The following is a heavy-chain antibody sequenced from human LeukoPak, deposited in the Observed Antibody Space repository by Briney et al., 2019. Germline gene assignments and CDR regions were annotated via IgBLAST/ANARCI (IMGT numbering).Heavy chain of an antibody. CDR3: ARLAIVDYDSSGYDSDY. Sequence: PSETLSLTCSVSGASIRSDSNSWKWIRQPAGRELEWIGHIYSSGSTYYNPSLKSRVSISVDTSKNQISLKLSSVTAADTAVYYCARLAIVDYDSSGYDSDYWGQGTLVTVSS. CDR2: IYSSGST. J-gene: IGHJ4*02. D-gene: IGHD3-22*01. CDR1: GASIRSDSNS. V-gene: IGHV4-61*09.